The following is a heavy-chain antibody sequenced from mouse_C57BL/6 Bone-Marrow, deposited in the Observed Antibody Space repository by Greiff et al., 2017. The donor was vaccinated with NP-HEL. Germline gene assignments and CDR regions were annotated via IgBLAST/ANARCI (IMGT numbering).Heavy chain of an antibody. CDR2: IHPNSGST. CDR1: GYTFTSYW. CDR3: AKDGYDVWYYAMDY. J-gene: IGHJ4*01. Sequence: QVQLQQPGAELVKPGASVKLSCKASGYTFTSYWMHWVKQRPGQGLEWIGMIHPNSGSTNYNEKFKSKATLTVDKSSSTAYMQRSSLTSEDSAVYYCAKDGYDVWYYAMDYWGQGTSVTVSS. D-gene: IGHD2-2*01. V-gene: IGHV1-64*01.